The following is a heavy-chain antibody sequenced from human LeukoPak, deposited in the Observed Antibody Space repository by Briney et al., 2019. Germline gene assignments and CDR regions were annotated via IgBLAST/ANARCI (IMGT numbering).Heavy chain of an antibody. CDR3: AKDLYAPKYYFYGMDV. D-gene: IGHD3-16*01. J-gene: IGHJ6*02. CDR2: ISWNSGRM. Sequence: GGSLRLSCAASGFTFDEFAMHWVRQAPGKGLEWVSGISWNSGRMTYADSVKGRFTISSDNAKNSLYLQMNSLRGEDTALYYCAKDLYAPKYYFYGMDVWGQGTTVTVSS. CDR1: GFTFDEFA. V-gene: IGHV3-9*01.